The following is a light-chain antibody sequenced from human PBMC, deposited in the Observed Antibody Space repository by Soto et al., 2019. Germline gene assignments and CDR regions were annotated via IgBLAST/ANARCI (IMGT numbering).Light chain of an antibody. Sequence: KGMRVSASTLSVYPGDSARLSCWSSQSVSSNLAWYQQKPGQAPRLLIYGASTRATGIPARFSGSGSGTEFTLTISSLQSEDFATYYCQERSSYPMTFGQGTRLEIK. CDR2: GAS. CDR1: QSVSSN. V-gene: IGKV3-15*01. CDR3: QERSSYPMT. J-gene: IGKJ5*01.